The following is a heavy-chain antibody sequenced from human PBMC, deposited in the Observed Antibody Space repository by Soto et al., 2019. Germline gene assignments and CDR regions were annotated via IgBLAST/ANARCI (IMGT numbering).Heavy chain of an antibody. Sequence: PSETLSLTSTVSGGSISSRSYYWGWIRQPPGKGLEWIGSIYYSGSTYYNPSLKSRVTMSVDTSKNQFSLELSSVTAADTAVYYCARTASYCTHGVCYSNYYYYMDVWGKGTTVTVSS. J-gene: IGHJ6*03. CDR1: GGSISSRSYY. D-gene: IGHD2-8*01. CDR2: IYYSGST. CDR3: ARTASYCTHGVCYSNYYYYMDV. V-gene: IGHV4-39*01.